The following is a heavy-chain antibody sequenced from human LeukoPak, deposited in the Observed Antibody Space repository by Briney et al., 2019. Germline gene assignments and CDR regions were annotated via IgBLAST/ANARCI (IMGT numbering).Heavy chain of an antibody. J-gene: IGHJ6*03. CDR2: IYHSGST. CDR1: GYSITSGYY. CDR3: ARHGGPRGYCSSTSCYTGYMDV. D-gene: IGHD2-2*02. V-gene: IGHV4-38-2*02. Sequence: SETLSLTCSVSGYSITSGYYWGWIRQPPGKGLEWIASIYHSGSTYYNPSLKSRVTISVDTSKNQFSLKLSSVTAADTAVYYCARHGGPRGYCSSTSCYTGYMDVWGKGTTVTVSS.